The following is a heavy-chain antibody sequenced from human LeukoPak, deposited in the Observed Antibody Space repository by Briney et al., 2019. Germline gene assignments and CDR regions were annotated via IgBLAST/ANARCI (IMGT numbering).Heavy chain of an antibody. CDR1: GFTFKNAW. J-gene: IGHJ4*02. CDR3: TTISGTSTRLLY. CDR2: IKTKSDGGTT. D-gene: IGHD1-26*01. V-gene: IGHV3-15*01. Sequence: PGGSLRLSCAASGFTFKNAWMSWVRQAPGKGLEWVGRIKTKSDGGTTDYAAPVKGRFTISRDDSKNTLYLQMNSLKTEDTAVYYCTTISGTSTRLLYWGQGTLVTVSS.